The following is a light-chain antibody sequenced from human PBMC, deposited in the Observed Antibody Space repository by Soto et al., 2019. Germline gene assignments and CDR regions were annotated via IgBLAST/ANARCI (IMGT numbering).Light chain of an antibody. CDR2: EGS. V-gene: IGLV2-23*03. CDR3: CSYAGSTTFKVL. J-gene: IGLJ2*01. Sequence: QSALTQPASVSGSPGQSITISCTGTSSDVGNYNLVSWYQQHPGTAHKLMIYEGSKRPSGVSNRFSGSKSGNTASLKLSGLQPEDEADYYCCSYAGSTTFKVLFGGGTKVTVL. CDR1: SSDVGNYNL.